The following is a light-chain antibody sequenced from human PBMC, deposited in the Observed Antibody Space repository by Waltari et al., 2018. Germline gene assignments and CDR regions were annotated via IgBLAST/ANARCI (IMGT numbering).Light chain of an antibody. CDR3: SSYARSSHVV. CDR2: DVT. J-gene: IGLJ3*02. CDR1: NSDVADYDY. Sequence: QSALTQPPSASGSPGQSVTISCTGTNSDVADYDYVSCHQTHPCKAPKPLIYDVTKRPSGVPDRSSGSTSGNTASLTVSGLQAEDEADYYCSSYARSSHVVFGGGTKLTVL. V-gene: IGLV2-8*01.